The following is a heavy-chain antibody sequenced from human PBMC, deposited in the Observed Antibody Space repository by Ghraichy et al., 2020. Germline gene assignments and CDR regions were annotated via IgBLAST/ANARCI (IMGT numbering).Heavy chain of an antibody. CDR2: IIPIFGTA. V-gene: IGHV1-69*13. J-gene: IGHJ4*02. D-gene: IGHD3-22*01. CDR3: ARGSSGYYLPPYFDY. Sequence: SVKVSCKASGGTFSSYAISWVRQAPGQGLEWMGGIIPIFGTANYAQKFQGRVTITADESTSTAYMELSSLRSEDTAVDYCARGSSGYYLPPYFDYWGQGTLVTVSS. CDR1: GGTFSSYA.